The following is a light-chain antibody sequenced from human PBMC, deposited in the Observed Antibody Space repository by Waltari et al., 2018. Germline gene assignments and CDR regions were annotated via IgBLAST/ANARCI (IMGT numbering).Light chain of an antibody. Sequence: QSALTQPASVSGSPGQSITISCTGSSLDVGGYDFVSWYRQNPGKAPKVVIFEVNNRPSGVSDRVSGSKSCNTASLTISGLQAEDEGDYYCTSYTSRHTLVFGGGTKVTVL. CDR3: TSYTSRHTLV. CDR2: EVN. J-gene: IGLJ1*01. CDR1: SLDVGGYDF. V-gene: IGLV2-14*01.